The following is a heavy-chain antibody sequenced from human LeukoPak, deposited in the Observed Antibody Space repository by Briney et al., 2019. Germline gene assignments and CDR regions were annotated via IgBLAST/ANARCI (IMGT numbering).Heavy chain of an antibody. CDR1: GGSISSGGYS. V-gene: IGHV4-30-2*01. Sequence: SETLSLTCAVSGGSISSGGYSWSWIRQPPGKGLEWIGYIYHSGSTYYNPSLKSRVTISVDRSKNQFSLKLSSVTAADMAVYYCARYCSGGSCYSFYAFDIWGQGTMVTVSS. CDR3: ARYCSGGSCYSFYAFDI. D-gene: IGHD2-15*01. J-gene: IGHJ3*02. CDR2: IYHSGST.